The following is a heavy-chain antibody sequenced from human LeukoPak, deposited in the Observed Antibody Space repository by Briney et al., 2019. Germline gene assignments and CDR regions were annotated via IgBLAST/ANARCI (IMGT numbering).Heavy chain of an antibody. CDR1: GGSISSHY. V-gene: IGHV4-59*11. CDR3: ARNYYYGSGSYYNAYDY. D-gene: IGHD3-10*01. Sequence: MPSETLSLTCTIYGGSISSHYWSWIRQPPGKGLEWIGYIYYSGTTNYNPSLKSRVTISVDTSKNQFSLKLSSVTAADTAVYYCARNYYYGSGSYYNAYDYWGQGTLVTVSS. CDR2: IYYSGTT. J-gene: IGHJ4*02.